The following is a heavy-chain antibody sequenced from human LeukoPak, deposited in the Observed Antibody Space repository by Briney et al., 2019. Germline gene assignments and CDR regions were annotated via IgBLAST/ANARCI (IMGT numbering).Heavy chain of an antibody. CDR2: INPSGGST. J-gene: IGHJ1*01. D-gene: IGHD6-19*01. Sequence: ASVKVSCKASGYTFTSYYMHWVRQAPGQGLEWMGIINPSGGSTSYAQKFQGRVTMTRDTSTSTVYMVLSSLRSEDTAVYYCARSGYSSGWYFEYFQHWGQGTLVTVSS. CDR3: ARSGYSSGWYFEYFQH. V-gene: IGHV1-46*01. CDR1: GYTFTSYY.